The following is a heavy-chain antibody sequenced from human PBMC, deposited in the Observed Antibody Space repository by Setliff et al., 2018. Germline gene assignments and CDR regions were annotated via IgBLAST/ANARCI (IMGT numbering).Heavy chain of an antibody. J-gene: IGHJ6*02. CDR1: GYRFSSHW. CDR3: ARYDSSGYHYYYGMDV. Sequence: GESLKISCKGSGYRFSSHWIGWVRQMPGKGLEWMGNIYPGDSDTRYSPSFQGQVTISADKSISTAYLQWSSLKASDTAMYYCARYDSSGYHYYYGMDVWGQGTTVTVSS. CDR2: IYPGDSDT. V-gene: IGHV5-51*01. D-gene: IGHD3-22*01.